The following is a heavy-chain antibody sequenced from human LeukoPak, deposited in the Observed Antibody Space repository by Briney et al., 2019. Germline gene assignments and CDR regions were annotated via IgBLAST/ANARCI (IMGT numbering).Heavy chain of an antibody. Sequence: GGSLRLSCAASRFTVSNNYMSWVRQAPGKGLEWVSVIYSDGRTFYADSVKGRFTISRDNSKNTLYLQMNSLRAEDTAVYYCATIVPDVVASLTFDYWGQRTLVTVSS. CDR2: IYSDGRT. CDR1: RFTVSNNY. J-gene: IGHJ4*02. D-gene: IGHD2-15*01. V-gene: IGHV3-66*01. CDR3: ATIVPDVVASLTFDY.